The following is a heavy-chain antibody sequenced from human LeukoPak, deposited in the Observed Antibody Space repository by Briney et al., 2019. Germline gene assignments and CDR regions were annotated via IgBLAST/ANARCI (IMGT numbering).Heavy chain of an antibody. Sequence: PSETLSLTCAGYGGSFSGYYWTWIRQPPGEGLEWLGEINHSGITNYSPSLKSRVTISVDTSKNQFSLNLNSMTAADTAVYYCARGIRRYSSGRALDIWDQGTMVTVSS. CDR2: INHSGIT. CDR3: ARGIRRYSSGRALDI. V-gene: IGHV4-34*01. D-gene: IGHD6-19*01. J-gene: IGHJ3*02. CDR1: GGSFSGYY.